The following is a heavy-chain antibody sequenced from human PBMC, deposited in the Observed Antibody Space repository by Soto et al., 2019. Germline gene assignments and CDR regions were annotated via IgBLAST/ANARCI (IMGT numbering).Heavy chain of an antibody. CDR2: IIPIFGTA. D-gene: IGHD3-22*01. V-gene: IGHV1-69*13. CDR3: AALGYDSSGYYYSGYGMDV. CDR1: GGTFSIYA. Sequence: ASVKVSCKASGGTFSIYAISWVRQAPGQGLEWMGGIIPIFGTANYAQKFQGRVTITADESTSTAYMELSSLRSEDTAVYYCAALGYDSSGYYYSGYGMDVWGQGTTVTVSS. J-gene: IGHJ6*02.